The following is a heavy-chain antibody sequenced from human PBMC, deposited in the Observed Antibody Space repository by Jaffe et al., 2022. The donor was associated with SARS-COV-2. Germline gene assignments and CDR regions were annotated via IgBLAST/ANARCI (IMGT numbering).Heavy chain of an antibody. CDR3: ARSRVGDAFDI. CDR1: GITFSDSS. J-gene: IGHJ3*02. Sequence: EVQLVESGGGLVKPGGSLRLSCAASGITFSDSSMNWVRQAPGKGLEWVSVISSRSGSIYYADSVKGRFTISRDNAKNSLFLQMNSLRAEDTAVYYCARSRVGDAFDIWGQGTMVTVSS. D-gene: IGHD1-26*01. V-gene: IGHV3-21*01. CDR2: ISSRSGSI.